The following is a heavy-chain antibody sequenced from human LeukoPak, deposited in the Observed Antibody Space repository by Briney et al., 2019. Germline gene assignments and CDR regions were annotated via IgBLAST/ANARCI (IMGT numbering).Heavy chain of an antibody. Sequence: GGSLRLSCVASGLSVRGSYMSWVRQAPGKGLEWVSVIYSGDRTYYADSVKGRFTISRDTSKNTLYLQMNNLRADDTAMYYCTRDLTGTTWSENDYWGLGTLVTISS. J-gene: IGHJ4*02. CDR3: TRDLTGTTWSENDY. CDR2: IYSGDRT. D-gene: IGHD6-13*01. V-gene: IGHV3-53*01. CDR1: GLSVRGSY.